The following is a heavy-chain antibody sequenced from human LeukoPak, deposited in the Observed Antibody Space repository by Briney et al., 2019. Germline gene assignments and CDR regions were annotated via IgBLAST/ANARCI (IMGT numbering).Heavy chain of an antibody. Sequence: ASVKVSCKASGGTFSSYTISWVRQASGQGLEWMGRIIPILGIANYAQKFQGRVTITADKSTSTAYMELSSLRSEDTAVYYCAPRYCSSTSCPNWFDPWGQGTLVTVSS. J-gene: IGHJ5*02. D-gene: IGHD2-2*01. CDR1: GGTFSSYT. V-gene: IGHV1-69*02. CDR2: IIPILGIA. CDR3: APRYCSSTSCPNWFDP.